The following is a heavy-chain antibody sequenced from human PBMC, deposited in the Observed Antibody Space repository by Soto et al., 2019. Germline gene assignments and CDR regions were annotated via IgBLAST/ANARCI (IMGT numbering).Heavy chain of an antibody. CDR1: GGSISSYY. J-gene: IGHJ6*02. V-gene: IGHV4-59*12. CDR2: IHYSGST. Sequence: SETLSLTCTVSGGSISSYYWSWIRQPPGKGLEWIGYIHYSGSTNYNPSLKSRVTISVDTSKNQFSLKLSSVTAADTAVYYCASVRGGYYYAMDVWGQGTTVTVSS. CDR3: ASVRGGYYYAMDV. D-gene: IGHD3-10*02.